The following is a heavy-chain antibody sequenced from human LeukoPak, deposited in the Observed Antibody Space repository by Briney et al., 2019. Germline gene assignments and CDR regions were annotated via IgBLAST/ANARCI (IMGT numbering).Heavy chain of an antibody. CDR3: AKTPLFRHFDS. V-gene: IGHV3-23*01. D-gene: IGHD1-26*01. J-gene: IGHJ4*02. CDR2: VSGSGGST. CDR1: GFTFSSYA. Sequence: PGGSLRLACAASGFTFSSYAMSWVRQAPGKGLEWVSAVSGSGGSTYYADSVKGRFTISRDNPKNTLYLQMNSLRAEDTAVYYCAKTPLFRHFDSWGQGTLVTVSS.